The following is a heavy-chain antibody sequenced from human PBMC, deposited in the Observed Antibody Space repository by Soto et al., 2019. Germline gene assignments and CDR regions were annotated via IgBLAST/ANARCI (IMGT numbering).Heavy chain of an antibody. CDR2: ISYDGSNK. D-gene: IGHD6-13*01. Sequence: QVQLVESGGGVVQPGRSLRLSCAASGFTFSSYGMHWVRQAPGKGLEWVAVISYDGSNKYYADSVKGRFTISRDNSKNTLYLEMNSLRAEDTAGYYCAKDLSSSWYEEIDYWGQGTLVTVSS. CDR1: GFTFSSYG. V-gene: IGHV3-30*18. CDR3: AKDLSSSWYEEIDY. J-gene: IGHJ4*02.